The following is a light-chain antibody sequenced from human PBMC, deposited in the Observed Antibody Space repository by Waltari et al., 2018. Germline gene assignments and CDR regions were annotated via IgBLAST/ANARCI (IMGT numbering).Light chain of an antibody. CDR2: KSS. Sequence: IQMTQSPSSLSASVGDRVTITCRASQAISNYLAWYQQRPGKAPILLIYKSSILKSGVPSRFSGSGSGTQFTLTISSLQPGDFATYYCQQYNTYSSFGQGTKLEI. V-gene: IGKV1-5*03. CDR3: QQYNTYSS. CDR1: QAISNY. J-gene: IGKJ2*01.